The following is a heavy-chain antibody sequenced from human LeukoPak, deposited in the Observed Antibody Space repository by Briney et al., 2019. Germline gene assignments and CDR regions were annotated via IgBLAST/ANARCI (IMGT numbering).Heavy chain of an antibody. CDR1: GGSITSTTYY. V-gene: IGHV4-39*01. J-gene: IGHJ4*02. CDR3: ASQDHEYGGTSGVAFDY. CDR2: TFYNACT. D-gene: IGHD4-23*01. Sequence: SETLPLTCTVSGGSITSTTYYWGWIRQPPGKGLEWFGNTFYNACTHYNPSLESRVTISVDTSKTQFSLKLSSVTAADTAVYYCASQDHEYGGTSGVAFDYWGQGTLVTVSS.